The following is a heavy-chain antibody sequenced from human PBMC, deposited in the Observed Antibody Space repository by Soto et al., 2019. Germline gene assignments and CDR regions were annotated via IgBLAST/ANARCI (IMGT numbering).Heavy chain of an antibody. J-gene: IGHJ6*02. CDR2: INHSGST. CDR3: ARLGGYCSGTSCYGYYGMDV. D-gene: IGHD2-2*01. Sequence: PSETLSLTCAVYGGSFSGYYWSWIRQPPGKGLEWIGEINHSGSTNYNPSLKSRVTISVDTSKNQFSLKLSSVTAADTAVYYCARLGGYCSGTSCYGYYGMDVWGQGTTVTVSS. CDR1: GGSFSGYY. V-gene: IGHV4-34*01.